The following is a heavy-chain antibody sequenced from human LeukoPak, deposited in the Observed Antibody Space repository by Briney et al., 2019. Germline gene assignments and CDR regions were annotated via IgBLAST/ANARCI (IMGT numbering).Heavy chain of an antibody. CDR3: AELGITMIGGV. D-gene: IGHD3-10*02. J-gene: IGHJ6*04. V-gene: IGHV3-20*04. Sequence: GGSLRLSCAASGFTFDDYGMSWVRQAPGKGLEWVSGINWNGGSTGYADSVKGRFTISRDNAKNSLYLQMNSLRAEDTALYYCAELGITMIGGVWGKGTTVTISS. CDR1: GFTFDDYG. CDR2: INWNGGST.